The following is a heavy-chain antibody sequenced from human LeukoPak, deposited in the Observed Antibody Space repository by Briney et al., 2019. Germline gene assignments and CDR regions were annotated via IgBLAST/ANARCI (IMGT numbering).Heavy chain of an antibody. CDR3: ARGRNRITGTRTNWFDP. Sequence: ASVKLCCSASGPTFTSYDISWVRQAPGQGLEWMGGIIHIVCTANYAKKFQGRVTITTDESTSTAYMELSSLRTEETAVYYCARGRNRITGTRTNWFDPWGQGTLVTVSS. V-gene: IGHV1-69*05. J-gene: IGHJ5*02. CDR2: IIHIVCTA. CDR1: GPTFTSYD. D-gene: IGHD1-20*01.